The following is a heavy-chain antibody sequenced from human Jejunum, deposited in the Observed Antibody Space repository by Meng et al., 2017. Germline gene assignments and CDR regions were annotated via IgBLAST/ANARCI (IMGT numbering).Heavy chain of an antibody. Sequence: SETLPLSCSLSGASISSGGYYWGWIRQPPGKGLEWIGTAYYSRSTYYNPSLKSRVTISVDTSKNQLFMRMTSVTVADTALYYCARAPYACGYVPEAFDVWGQGTMVTVSS. D-gene: IGHD3-22*01. J-gene: IGHJ3*01. CDR1: GASISSGGYY. CDR2: AYYSRST. CDR3: ARAPYACGYVPEAFDV. V-gene: IGHV4-39*07.